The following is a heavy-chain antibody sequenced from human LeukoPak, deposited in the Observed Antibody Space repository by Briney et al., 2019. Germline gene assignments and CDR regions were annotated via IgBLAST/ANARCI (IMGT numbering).Heavy chain of an antibody. CDR3: AKDLQYNNWYFTY. D-gene: IGHD1-1*01. V-gene: IGHV3-23*01. Sequence: PGGSLRLSCAASGFTFSTYGMSWVRQAPGKGLEWVSTISGSNDNTYYADSVKGRFTISRDISKNTLYLQMNSLRAEDTAVYYCAKDLQYNNWYFTYWGQGTLVTVSS. CDR2: ISGSNDNT. J-gene: IGHJ4*02. CDR1: GFTFSTYG.